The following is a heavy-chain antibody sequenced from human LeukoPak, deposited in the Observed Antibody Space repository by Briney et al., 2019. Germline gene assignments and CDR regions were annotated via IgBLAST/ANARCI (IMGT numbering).Heavy chain of an antibody. Sequence: ASVKVSCKASGYTFTSYDINWVRQATGQGLEWMGWMNPNSGNTGYAQKFQGRVTMTRNTSISTAYMELSSPRSEDTAVYYCARGTREVRGVITDNWFDPWGQGTLVTVSS. CDR3: ARGTREVRGVITDNWFDP. CDR1: GYTFTSYD. CDR2: MNPNSGNT. J-gene: IGHJ5*02. V-gene: IGHV1-8*01. D-gene: IGHD3-10*01.